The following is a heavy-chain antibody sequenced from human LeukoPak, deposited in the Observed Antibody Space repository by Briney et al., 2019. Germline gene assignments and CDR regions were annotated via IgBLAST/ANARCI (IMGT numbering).Heavy chain of an antibody. V-gene: IGHV3-73*01. J-gene: IGHJ6*02. D-gene: IGHD6-6*01. CDR2: IRSKANSYAT. CDR3: HSLNARIAARDYGMDV. Sequence: GGSLRLSCAASGFTFSGSAMHWVRQASGKGLEWVGRIRSKANSYATAYAASVKGRFTISRDDSKNTAYLQMNSLKTEDTAVYYCHSLNARIAARDYGMDVWGQGTTVTVSS. CDR1: GFTFSGSA.